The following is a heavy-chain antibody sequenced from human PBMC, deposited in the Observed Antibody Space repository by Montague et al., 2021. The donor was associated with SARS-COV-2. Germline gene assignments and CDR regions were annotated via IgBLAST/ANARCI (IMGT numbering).Heavy chain of an antibody. CDR3: ARALYCSGGSCYPNWFDP. CDR1: GGSISSYY. Sequence: SETLSLTCNVSGGSISSYYWSWIRQPPGKGLEWIGYIYYSGSTNYNPSLKSRVTISVDTSKNQFSLKLSSVTAADTAVYYCARALYCSGGSCYPNWFDPWGQGTLVTVSS. D-gene: IGHD2-15*01. V-gene: IGHV4-59*01. J-gene: IGHJ5*02. CDR2: IYYSGST.